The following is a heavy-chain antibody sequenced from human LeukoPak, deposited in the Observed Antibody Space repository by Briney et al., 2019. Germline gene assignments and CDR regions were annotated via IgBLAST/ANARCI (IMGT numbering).Heavy chain of an antibody. CDR1: GFTFSSNG. D-gene: IGHD6-13*01. J-gene: IGHJ4*02. V-gene: IGHV3-33*08. Sequence: GGSLRLSCAASGFTFSSNGMHWVRQAPGKGMEWVAVLWHDGSNDYYADSVQGRFTISRDNSKSTLYLQMNSLRAEDTAVYYCARDRGSSWFGPLDYWGQGTLVTVSS. CDR3: ARDRGSSWFGPLDY. CDR2: LWHDGSND.